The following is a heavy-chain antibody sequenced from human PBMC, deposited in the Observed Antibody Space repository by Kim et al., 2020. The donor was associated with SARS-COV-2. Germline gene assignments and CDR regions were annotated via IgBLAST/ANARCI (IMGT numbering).Heavy chain of an antibody. V-gene: IGHV4-34*01. CDR3: ARSPIRTAPQFGEFLSAHFDY. CDR1: GGSFSGYY. J-gene: IGHJ4*02. D-gene: IGHD3-10*01. Sequence: SETLSLTCAVYGGSFSGYYWSWIRQHPGKGLELIGEINHSGSTNYNPSLKSRVTISVDTSKNQFSLKLSSVTAADTAVYDCARSPIRTAPQFGEFLSAHFDYWGQGTLVTVS. CDR2: INHSGST.